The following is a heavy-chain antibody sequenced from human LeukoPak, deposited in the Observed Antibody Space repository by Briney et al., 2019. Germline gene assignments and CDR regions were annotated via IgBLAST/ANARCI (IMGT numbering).Heavy chain of an antibody. CDR2: IYSSGST. CDR3: ARQRGRWDSFDY. D-gene: IGHD1-26*01. CDR1: GGSIISYY. Sequence: SETLSLTCTVSGGSIISYYWGWIRQPPGKGLEWIGRIYSSGSTNYNPSLNSRVTMSVDTSKNQFSLRLTSVTAADTAVYYCARQRGRWDSFDYWGQGTLVTVSS. J-gene: IGHJ4*02. V-gene: IGHV4-4*07.